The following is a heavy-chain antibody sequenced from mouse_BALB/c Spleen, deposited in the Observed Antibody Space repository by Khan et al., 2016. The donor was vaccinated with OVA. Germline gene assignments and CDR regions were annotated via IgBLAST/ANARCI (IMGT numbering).Heavy chain of an antibody. V-gene: IGHV3-2*02. Sequence: VQLKESGPGLVKPSQSLSLTCTVTGYSITSDYAWNWIRQFPGNKLEWMGYISYSGNTKYNPSLKSRISITRDTSKNQFFLQVNSVTTEDTATYYCARIYGGDFDYWGQGTTLTVSS. CDR2: ISYSGNT. J-gene: IGHJ2*01. CDR3: ARIYGGDFDY. CDR1: GYSITSDYA. D-gene: IGHD1-1*01.